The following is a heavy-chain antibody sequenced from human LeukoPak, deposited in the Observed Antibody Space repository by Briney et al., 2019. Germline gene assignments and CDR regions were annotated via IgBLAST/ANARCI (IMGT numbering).Heavy chain of an antibody. CDR3: ARVGEDSSSPPGYYYYYMDV. CDR1: GFTFDDYA. CDR2: ISWDGGST. D-gene: IGHD6-13*01. V-gene: IGHV3-43D*03. J-gene: IGHJ6*03. Sequence: GGSLRLSCAASGFTFDDYAMHWVRQAPGKGLEWVSLISWDGGSTYYADSVKGRFTISRDNSKNSLYLQMNSLRAEDTALYYCARVGEDSSSPPGYYYYYMDVWGKGTTVTVSS.